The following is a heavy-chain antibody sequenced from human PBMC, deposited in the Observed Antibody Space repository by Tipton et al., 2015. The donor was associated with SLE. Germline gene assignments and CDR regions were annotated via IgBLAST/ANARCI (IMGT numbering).Heavy chain of an antibody. CDR1: VDSISSGSYY. J-gene: IGHJ5*02. CDR3: ARGGTGDGRNPFDP. Sequence: TLSLTCTVSVDSISSGSYYWSWIRQPAGKGLGWIGRINSSGVTYYNPSLKSRVTMALDTSKNQISLRLTSVTAADPAIFYCARGGTGDGRNPFDPWGQGTLVTVSS. V-gene: IGHV4-61*02. CDR2: INSSGVT. D-gene: IGHD4-23*01.